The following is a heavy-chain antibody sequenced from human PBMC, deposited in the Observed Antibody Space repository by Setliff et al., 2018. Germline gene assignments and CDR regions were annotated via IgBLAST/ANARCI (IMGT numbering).Heavy chain of an antibody. J-gene: IGHJ4*02. D-gene: IGHD5-18*01. CDR1: GYTFTGYY. CDR2: IDPSADYT. Sequence: ASVKVSCKASGYTFTGYYLHWVRQAPGQGLEWMGIIDPSADYTNYAQKFQGRVTMTKDTSTTTVYMELSSLRSEDTAVYYCARAPLERGYYYGQGHYFDNWGQGTLVTVSS. CDR3: ARAPLERGYYYGQGHYFDN. V-gene: IGHV1-46*01.